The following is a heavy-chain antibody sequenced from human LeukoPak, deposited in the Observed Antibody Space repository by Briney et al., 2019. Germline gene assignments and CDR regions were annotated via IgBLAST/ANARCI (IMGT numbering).Heavy chain of an antibody. Sequence: PGGSLRLSCAASGFTFSSYAMHWVRQAPGKGLEWVAVISYDGSNKYYADSVKGRFTISRDNSKNTLYLQMNSLRAEDTAVYYCARDLEYSSPTEYFQHWGQGTLVTVSS. CDR1: GFTFSSYA. CDR2: ISYDGSNK. D-gene: IGHD6-6*01. CDR3: ARDLEYSSPTEYFQH. J-gene: IGHJ1*01. V-gene: IGHV3-30-3*01.